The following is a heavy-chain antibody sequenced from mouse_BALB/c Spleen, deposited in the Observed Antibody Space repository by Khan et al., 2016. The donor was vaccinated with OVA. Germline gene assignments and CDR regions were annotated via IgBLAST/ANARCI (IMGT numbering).Heavy chain of an antibody. CDR1: GFSLSRYY. V-gene: IGHV2-6-4*01. CDR3: ARAYDRYDGYYAMDY. D-gene: IGHD2-14*01. J-gene: IGHJ4*01. Sequence: QVQLKQSGPGLVAPSQSLSLTCTVSGFSLSRYYIHWVRQPPGKGLEWLGMIWTGGGTDYNSTLKSRLSISKDNSKSQVFLKMNSLQTDDLAIYYSARAYDRYDGYYAMDYWGQGTSVTVSS. CDR2: IWTGGGT.